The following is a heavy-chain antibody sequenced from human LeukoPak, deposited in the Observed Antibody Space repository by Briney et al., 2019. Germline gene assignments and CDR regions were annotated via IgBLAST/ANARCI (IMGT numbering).Heavy chain of an antibody. Sequence: PWETLSLTCTVSGGSISGYYWSWIRQSPGKGLEWIGHIYYSGSTNYNPSLKSRVTISIDTSKNKLSLKLKFVTAADTAVYYCARDGWPAAGIDVWGHGTPVTVSS. CDR3: ARDGWPAAGIDV. CDR2: IYYSGST. D-gene: IGHD6-13*01. CDR1: GGSISGYY. J-gene: IGHJ6*02. V-gene: IGHV4-59*01.